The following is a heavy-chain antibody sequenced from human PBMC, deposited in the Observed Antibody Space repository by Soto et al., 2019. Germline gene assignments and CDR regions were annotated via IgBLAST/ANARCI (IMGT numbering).Heavy chain of an antibody. V-gene: IGHV1-69*13. D-gene: IGHD4-17*01. J-gene: IGHJ5*02. Sequence: GASVKVSCKASGGTFSSYAISWVRQAPGQGLEWMGGIIPIFGTANYAQKFQGRVTITADESTSTAYMELSSLRSEDTAVYYCARDNHDYGDYGGGWFDPWGQGTLVTVSS. CDR1: GGTFSSYA. CDR3: ARDNHDYGDYGGGWFDP. CDR2: IIPIFGTA.